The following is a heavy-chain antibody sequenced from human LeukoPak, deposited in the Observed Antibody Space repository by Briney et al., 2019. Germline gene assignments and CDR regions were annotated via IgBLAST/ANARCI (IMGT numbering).Heavy chain of an antibody. Sequence: GGSLRLSCAASGFTFSSYGMSWVRQPPGKGLERVSAISGSGGSTYYTDSVKGRFTISRDNSKNTLYLQMNSLRAEDTAVYYCAKDFDTAVGALHYWGQGTLVTVSS. CDR2: ISGSGGST. V-gene: IGHV3-23*01. CDR1: GFTFSSYG. CDR3: AKDFDTAVGALHY. D-gene: IGHD3-3*01. J-gene: IGHJ4*02.